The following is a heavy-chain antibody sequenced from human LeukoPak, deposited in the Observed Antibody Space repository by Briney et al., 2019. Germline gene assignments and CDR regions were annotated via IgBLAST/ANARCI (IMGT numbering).Heavy chain of an antibody. CDR1: VGSISNYY. CDR3: ARGGGSYLYYYYYYMDV. CDR2: IYTSGNT. J-gene: IGHJ6*03. V-gene: IGHV4-4*07. Sequence: SETLSLTCTVSVGSISNYYWSWIRQPAGKGLEWIGRIYTSGNTNYNPSLKSRVTMSVDTSKNQFSLKLSSVTAADTAVYYCARGGGSYLYYYYYYMDVWGKGTTVTISS. D-gene: IGHD1-26*01.